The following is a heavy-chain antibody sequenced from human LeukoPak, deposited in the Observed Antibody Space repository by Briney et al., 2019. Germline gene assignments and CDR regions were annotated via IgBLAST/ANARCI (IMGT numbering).Heavy chain of an antibody. CDR3: AHRRDYGDYAYYFDY. V-gene: IGHV2-5*01. Sequence: SGPTLVNPTQTLTLTCTFSGFSLSTSGVGVGWIRQPPGEALEWLALIYWNDDKRYSPSLKSRFTITKDTSKNQVVLTMTNMDPVDTATYYCAHRRDYGDYAYYFDYWGQGTLVTVSS. J-gene: IGHJ4*02. CDR2: IYWNDDK. D-gene: IGHD4-17*01. CDR1: GFSLSTSGVG.